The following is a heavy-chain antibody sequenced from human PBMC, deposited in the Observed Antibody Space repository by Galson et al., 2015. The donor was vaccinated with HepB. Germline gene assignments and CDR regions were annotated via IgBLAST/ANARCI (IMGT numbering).Heavy chain of an antibody. Sequence: SLRLSCAASGFTFSSYAMHWVRQAPGKGLEWVAVISYDGSNKYYADSVKGRFTISRDNSKNTLYLQMNSLRAEDTAVYYCAREGTRGFEDGVPPDFWSGYYGFGLGPAPGNWYFDLWGRGTLVTVSS. CDR1: GFTFSSYA. CDR3: AREGTRGFEDGVPPDFWSGYYGFGLGPAPGNWYFDL. D-gene: IGHD3-3*01. CDR2: ISYDGSNK. V-gene: IGHV3-30-3*01. J-gene: IGHJ2*01.